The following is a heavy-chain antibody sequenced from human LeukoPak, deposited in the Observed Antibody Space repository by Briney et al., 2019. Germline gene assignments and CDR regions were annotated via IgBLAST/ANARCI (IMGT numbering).Heavy chain of an antibody. V-gene: IGHV4-39*01. Sequence: SETLSLTCTVSGGSISSSSSYWGWIRQPPGMGLEWIGSIYYSGSTYYNPSLKSRVTISVDTSKNQFSLKVSSVAAADTAVYYCVRYESSADGIDVWGRGTLVTVSS. D-gene: IGHD3-22*01. CDR1: GGSISSSSSY. CDR2: IYYSGST. CDR3: VRYESSADGIDV. J-gene: IGHJ2*01.